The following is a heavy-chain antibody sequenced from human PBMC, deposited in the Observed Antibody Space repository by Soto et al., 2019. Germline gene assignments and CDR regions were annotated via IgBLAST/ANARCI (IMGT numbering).Heavy chain of an antibody. CDR3: ARASDDTYYYDSSGGAGAFDI. CDR2: IIPIFGTA. Sequence: GASVKVSCKASGGTFSSYAISWVRQAPGQGLEWMGGIIPIFGTANYAQKFQGRVTITADESTSTAYMELSSLRSEDTAVYYCARASDDTYYYDSSGGAGAFDIWGQGTMVTVSS. V-gene: IGHV1-69*13. CDR1: GGTFSSYA. D-gene: IGHD3-22*01. J-gene: IGHJ3*02.